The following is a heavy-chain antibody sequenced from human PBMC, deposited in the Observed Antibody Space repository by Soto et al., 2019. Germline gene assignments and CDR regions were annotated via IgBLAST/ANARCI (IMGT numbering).Heavy chain of an antibody. CDR1: GGTFSSYT. J-gene: IGHJ6*03. CDR3: ASAKLERPQGRDYCYYYMDV. Sequence: ASVKVSYKASGGTFSSYTISWVRQAPGQGLEWMGRIIPILGIANYAQKFQGRVTITADKSTSTAYMELSSLRSEDTAVYYCASAKLERPQGRDYCYYYMDVWGKGTTVTVSS. V-gene: IGHV1-69*02. CDR2: IIPILGIA. D-gene: IGHD1-1*01.